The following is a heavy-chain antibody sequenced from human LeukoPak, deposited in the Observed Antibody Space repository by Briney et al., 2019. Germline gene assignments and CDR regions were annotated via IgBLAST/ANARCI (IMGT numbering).Heavy chain of an antibody. Sequence: GGSLRLSCAASGFTFSDYYMSWVRQAPGKGLEWVSAISGSGGSTYYADSVKGRFTISRDNSKNTLYLQMNSLRAEDTAVYYCAKILSSELLWFGESPYYYYGMDVWGQGTTVTVSS. V-gene: IGHV3-23*01. J-gene: IGHJ6*02. CDR3: AKILSSELLWFGESPYYYYGMDV. D-gene: IGHD3-10*01. CDR1: GFTFSDYY. CDR2: ISGSGGST.